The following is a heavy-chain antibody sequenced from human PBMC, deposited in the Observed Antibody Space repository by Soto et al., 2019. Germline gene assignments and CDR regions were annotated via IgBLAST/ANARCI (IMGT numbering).Heavy chain of an antibody. V-gene: IGHV4-38-2*01. CDR3: ANRVDVLAPWN. CDR2: IYHGGSS. CDR1: GYSISGGFY. Sequence: SETLSLTCAVSGYSISGGFYWVWIRQPPGKGLEWIGSIYHGGSSYFNPSLKSRATISMDTSENQFSLKLTSVTAADTAIYFCANRVDVLAPWNWGQGTLVTVSS. J-gene: IGHJ4*02. D-gene: IGHD3-9*01.